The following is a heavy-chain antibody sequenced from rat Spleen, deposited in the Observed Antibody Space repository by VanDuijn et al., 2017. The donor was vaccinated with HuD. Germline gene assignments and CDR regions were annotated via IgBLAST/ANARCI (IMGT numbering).Heavy chain of an antibody. Sequence: EVQLVESDGGLVQPGRSLKLSCAASGFTFTDYYMAWVRQAPTKGLEWVATISSDGRRNYYRDSVMGRFTISRDNAKTTLYLLMDSLRSEDAANYYCTRHDYSGVITNWFAYWGQGTLVTVSS. CDR1: GFTFTDYY. V-gene: IGHV5-29*01. CDR3: TRHDYSGVITNWFAY. J-gene: IGHJ3*01. CDR2: ISSDGRRN. D-gene: IGHD4-4*01.